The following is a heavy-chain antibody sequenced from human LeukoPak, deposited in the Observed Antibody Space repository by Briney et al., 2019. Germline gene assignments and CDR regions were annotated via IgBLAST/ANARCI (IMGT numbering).Heavy chain of an antibody. V-gene: IGHV3-33*01. D-gene: IGHD3-10*01. CDR2: IWHDGSHK. J-gene: IGHJ4*02. CDR3: AREIFGSGSYPDL. CDR1: GFAFNTYA. Sequence: GGSLRLSCAASGFAFNTYAMHWVRQAPGQGLEWVALIWHDGSHKFYSNSVRGQFTISRDNSKNTVSLQVNNLRPEDTAVYYCAREIFGSGSYPDLWGQGTLVTVSS.